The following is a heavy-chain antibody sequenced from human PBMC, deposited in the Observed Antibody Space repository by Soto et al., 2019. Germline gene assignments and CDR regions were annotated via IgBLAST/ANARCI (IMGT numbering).Heavy chain of an antibody. V-gene: IGHV3-49*04. CDR2: IRSKAYCGTT. D-gene: IGHD2-21*01. CDR3: TRGFRGMDV. Sequence: QPGGSLRLSCTASGFTFGDYAMSWVRQAPGKGLEWVGFIRSKAYCGTTEYAASVKGRPTISRDDSKSIAYRQMNILKTEDTAVYYCTRGFRGMDVRGQGTTVTVSS. J-gene: IGHJ6*02. CDR1: GFTFGDYA.